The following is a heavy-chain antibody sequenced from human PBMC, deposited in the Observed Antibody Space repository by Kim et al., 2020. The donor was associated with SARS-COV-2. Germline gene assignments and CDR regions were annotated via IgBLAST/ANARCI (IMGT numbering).Heavy chain of an antibody. CDR1: VGSMQSLY. J-gene: IGHJ3*02. D-gene: IGHD1-1*01. V-gene: IGHV4-59*11. CDR3: ARVRSFTRRAFDI. Sequence: SETLSLTCTVSVGSMQSLYWSWIRQPPGKGLEWIGYIHYLGVTDYNPALKSRLTISLDKSKNHFSLKLNSVTAADTGVYYCARVRSFTRRAFDIWGQVTMVTVSS. CDR2: IHYLGVT.